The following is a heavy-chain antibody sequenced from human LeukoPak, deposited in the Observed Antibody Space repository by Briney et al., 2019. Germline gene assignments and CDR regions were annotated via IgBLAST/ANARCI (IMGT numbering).Heavy chain of an antibody. J-gene: IGHJ3*02. Sequence: GGSLRLSCATSGFTFSTSDMHWVRQAPGKGLEWVFFIQYDGSRKNYVDSVKGRFTISRDNSKNTLYLQMFSLRPEDTAVYYCARVGYSTSRDAYDIWGQGTMVTVSS. V-gene: IGHV3-30*02. D-gene: IGHD5-12*01. CDR1: GFTFSTSD. CDR3: ARVGYSTSRDAYDI. CDR2: IQYDGSRK.